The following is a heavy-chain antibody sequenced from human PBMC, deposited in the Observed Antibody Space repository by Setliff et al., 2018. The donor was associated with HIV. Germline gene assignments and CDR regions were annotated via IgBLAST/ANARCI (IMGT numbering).Heavy chain of an antibody. D-gene: IGHD3-22*01. V-gene: IGHV1-69*13. J-gene: IGHJ5*02. CDR2: IITIFGKG. Sequence: WASVKVSCKASGGTFSSYAINWVRQAPGQGLEWMGGIITIFGKGNYAQKFQGRVTITADEATRTVYMELSSLRSEDTAVYYCAKDQEGDLWPHYFDSGAYGWFDPWGQGTLVTVPQ. CDR1: GGTFSSYA. CDR3: AKDQEGDLWPHYFDSGAYGWFDP.